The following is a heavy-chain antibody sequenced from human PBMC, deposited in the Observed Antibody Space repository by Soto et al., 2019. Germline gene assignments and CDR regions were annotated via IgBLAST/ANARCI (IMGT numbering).Heavy chain of an antibody. Sequence: EVQLEESEGGLVQPGGSLRLSCAASGFTFSRYTMNWVRQTPGKGLEWVSYISSGSLSIYYADSVKGRFTVSRDNAKNSLFLQMNSLRDEDTAVYYCARGGSSSDNGMDVWGQGTTVTVSS. CDR1: GFTFSRYT. D-gene: IGHD3-16*01. CDR2: ISSGSLSI. CDR3: ARGGSSSDNGMDV. J-gene: IGHJ6*02. V-gene: IGHV3-48*02.